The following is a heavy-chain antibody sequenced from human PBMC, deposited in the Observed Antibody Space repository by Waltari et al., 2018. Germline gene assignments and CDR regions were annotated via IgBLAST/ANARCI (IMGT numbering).Heavy chain of an antibody. CDR2: IMGRGAGT. Sequence: EVQLLESGGGLAQPGGSLRLSCEAPGFTFSNYAMGWVRQAPGKGLEWVSSIMGRGAGTYYADSVNGRFTISRDNSKNAVFLYMSSLRAEDTAIYFCAKDRGFYDASGYYDAFDLWGQGTMVTVSS. CDR3: AKDRGFYDASGYYDAFDL. CDR1: GFTFSNYA. D-gene: IGHD3-22*01. V-gene: IGHV3-23*01. J-gene: IGHJ3*01.